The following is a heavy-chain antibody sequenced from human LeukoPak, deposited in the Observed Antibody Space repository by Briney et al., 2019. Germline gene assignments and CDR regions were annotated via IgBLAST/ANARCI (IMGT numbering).Heavy chain of an antibody. CDR2: ISGNGGRT. D-gene: IGHD1-14*01. V-gene: IGHV3-23*01. CDR3: AKDFGRNLGGPGY. J-gene: IGHJ4*02. CDR1: GFTFSTYT. Sequence: GGSLRLSCAASGFTFSTYTMAWVRPAPGGGLEWVSGISGNGGRTYYADSVKGRFAISRDDSKSTLYLQMNSLRGEDTAVYYCAKDFGRNLGGPGYWGRGTLVIVSS.